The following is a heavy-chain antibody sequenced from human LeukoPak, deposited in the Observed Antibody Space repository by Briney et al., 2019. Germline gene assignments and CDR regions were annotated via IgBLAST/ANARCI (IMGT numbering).Heavy chain of an antibody. J-gene: IGHJ6*03. D-gene: IGHD6-13*01. CDR3: ARDGGAAYYYYYYMDV. Sequence: GASVKVSCKASGGTFSSYAISWVRQAPGQGLEWMGGIIPIFGTANYAQKFQGRVTITADESTSTAYMELSSLRSEDTAVYYCARDGGAAYYYYYYMDVWGQGTLVTVSS. V-gene: IGHV1-69*13. CDR2: IIPIFGTA. CDR1: GGTFSSYA.